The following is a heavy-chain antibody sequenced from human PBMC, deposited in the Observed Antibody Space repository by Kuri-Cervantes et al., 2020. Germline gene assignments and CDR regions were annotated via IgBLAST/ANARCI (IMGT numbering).Heavy chain of an antibody. CDR1: GFTFSSYG. CDR3: HYVYYYYGMDV. Sequence: GESLKISCAASGFTFSSYGMHWVRQAPGKGLEWEAVISYDGSNKYYADSVKGRFTISRDNSKNTLYLQMNSLRAEDTAVYYCHYVYYYYGMDVWGQGTTVTVSS. D-gene: IGHD3-10*02. V-gene: IGHV3-30*03. CDR2: ISYDGSNK. J-gene: IGHJ6*02.